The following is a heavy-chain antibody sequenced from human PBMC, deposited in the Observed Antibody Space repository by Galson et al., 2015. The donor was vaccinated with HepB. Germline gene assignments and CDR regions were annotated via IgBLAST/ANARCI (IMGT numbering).Heavy chain of an antibody. V-gene: IGHV1-2*06. CDR3: ARDSYYGSGSYRYYYYGMDV. CDR2: INPNTAST. D-gene: IGHD3-10*01. Sequence: SVKVSCKASGSTFTAYYMHWVRQAPGQGLEWMGRINPNTASTRFTQKFQGRVTMTRDMSTSTAYMELSRLRSDDTAVYYCARDSYYGSGSYRYYYYGMDVWGQGTTVTVSS. J-gene: IGHJ6*02. CDR1: GSTFTAYY.